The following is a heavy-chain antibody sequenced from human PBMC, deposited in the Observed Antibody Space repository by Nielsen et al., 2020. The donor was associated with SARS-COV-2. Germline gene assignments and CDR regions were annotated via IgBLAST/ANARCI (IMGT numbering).Heavy chain of an antibody. V-gene: IGHV3-13*04. D-gene: IGHD1-26*01. Sequence: GGSLRLSCAASGFTFSSYDMHWVRQATGKGLEWVSAIGTAGDTYYPGSVKGRFTISRDNAKNSLYLQMNSLRAEDTAVYYCARDLIVGAYGWYFDLWGRGTLVTVSS. CDR1: GFTFSSYD. CDR2: IGTAGDT. CDR3: ARDLIVGAYGWYFDL. J-gene: IGHJ2*01.